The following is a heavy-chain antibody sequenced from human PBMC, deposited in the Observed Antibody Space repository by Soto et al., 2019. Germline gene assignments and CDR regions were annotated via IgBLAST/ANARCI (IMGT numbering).Heavy chain of an antibody. Sequence: SETLSLICTVSGGSISSYYWSWIRQPPGKGLEWIGYIYYSGSTNYNPSLKSRVTISVDTSKNQFSLKLSSVTAADTAVYYCARDRSSSGWLYFDYWGQGTLVTVSS. CDR3: ARDRSSSGWLYFDY. D-gene: IGHD6-19*01. CDR2: IYYSGST. CDR1: GGSISSYY. V-gene: IGHV4-59*01. J-gene: IGHJ4*02.